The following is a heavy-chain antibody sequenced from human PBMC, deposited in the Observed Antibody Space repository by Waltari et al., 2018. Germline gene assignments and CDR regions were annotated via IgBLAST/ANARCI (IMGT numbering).Heavy chain of an antibody. J-gene: IGHJ5*02. CDR3: ARDMITFGGVIGVGWFDP. Sequence: QVQLQESGPGLVKPSETLSLTCTVSGGSISSYYWSWIRQPPGKGLEWIGYIYYSGSTNYHPSLKSRVTISVDTSKNQFSLKLSSVTAADTAVYYCARDMITFGGVIGVGWFDPWGQGTLVTVSS. D-gene: IGHD3-16*02. CDR1: GGSISSYY. CDR2: IYYSGST. V-gene: IGHV4-59*01.